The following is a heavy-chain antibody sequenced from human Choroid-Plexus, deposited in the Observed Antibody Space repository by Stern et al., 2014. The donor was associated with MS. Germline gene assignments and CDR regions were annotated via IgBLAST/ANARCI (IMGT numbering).Heavy chain of an antibody. D-gene: IGHD2/OR15-2a*01. CDR2: VSYDGSNK. CDR1: GFTFGSCA. V-gene: IGHV3-30*18. J-gene: IGHJ5*02. Sequence: VQLVESGGGVVHPGRPLRLSCVASGFTFGSCALHWVRQAPGKGLARVAGVSYDGSNKYYADSVKDRFTISRDNSQNTLYMQMSSLRPEDTAVYYCAKDRQYLTYFFDHWGQGSLVTVSS. CDR3: AKDRQYLTYFFDH.